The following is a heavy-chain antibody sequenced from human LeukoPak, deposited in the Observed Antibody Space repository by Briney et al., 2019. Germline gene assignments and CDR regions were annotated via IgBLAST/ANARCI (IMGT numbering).Heavy chain of an antibody. Sequence: GGSLRLSCKASGFTFNMFWMAWVRQAPGKGLEWVSAISGSGGSTFYADSVKGRYTISRDNSKNTLYLQMNSLRVEDTAVYYCARDLPPLDYWGQGILVTVSS. V-gene: IGHV3-23*01. J-gene: IGHJ4*02. CDR3: ARDLPPLDY. CDR1: GFTFNMFW. CDR2: ISGSGGST.